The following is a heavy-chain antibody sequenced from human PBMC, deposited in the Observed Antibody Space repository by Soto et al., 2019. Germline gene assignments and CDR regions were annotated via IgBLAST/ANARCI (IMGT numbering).Heavy chain of an antibody. Sequence: PGGSLRLSCAASGFTFSNAWMNWVRQAPGKGLEWVGRIKSKTDGGTTDYAAPVKGRFTISRDDSKNTLYLQMNSLKTEDTAVYYCTTENYDILTGAEYYFDYWGQGTLVTVSS. CDR1: GFTFSNAW. CDR3: TTENYDILTGAEYYFDY. CDR2: IKSKTDGGTT. V-gene: IGHV3-15*07. J-gene: IGHJ4*02. D-gene: IGHD3-9*01.